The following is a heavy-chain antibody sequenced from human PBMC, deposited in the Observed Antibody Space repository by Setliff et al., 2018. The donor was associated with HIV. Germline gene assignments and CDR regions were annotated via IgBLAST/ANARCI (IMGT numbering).Heavy chain of an antibody. J-gene: IGHJ6*03. Sequence: ETLSLTCAVYGGSFSGYYWSWVRQAPGKGLEWVANIKQDGSEKYYADSVKGRFTISRDNSKNTLYLQMNSLRAEDTAVYYCARGGRCCGGPYYYYYMDVWGKGTTVTVSS. V-gene: IGHV3-7*01. CDR1: GGSFSGYY. CDR2: IKQDGSEK. CDR3: ARGGRCCGGPYYYYYMDV.